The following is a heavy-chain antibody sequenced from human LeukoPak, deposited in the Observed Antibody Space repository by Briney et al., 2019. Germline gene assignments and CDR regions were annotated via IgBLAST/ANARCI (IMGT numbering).Heavy chain of an antibody. J-gene: IGHJ4*02. CDR2: INPSSGGT. CDR3: ARSPDYSRFDY. Sequence: ASVKVSCKASGGTFSSYAISWVRQAPGQGLEWMGWINPSSGGTLYAQNFQGRVTMTRHTSISTAYMELSRLRSDDTAVYFCARSPDYSRFDYWGRGTLVTVS. V-gene: IGHV1-2*02. D-gene: IGHD4-11*01. CDR1: GGTFSSYA.